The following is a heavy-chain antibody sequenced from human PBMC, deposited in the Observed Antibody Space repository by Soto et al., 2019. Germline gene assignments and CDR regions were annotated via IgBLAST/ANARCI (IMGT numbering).Heavy chain of an antibody. D-gene: IGHD5-18*01. CDR1: GFTFSSYG. Sequence: PGGSLRLSCAASGFTFSSYGMHWVRQAPGKGLEWVAVISYDGSNKYYADSVKGRFTISRDNSKNTLYLQMNSLRAEDTAVYYCAIKFESGYSYYYYYYYGMDVWGQGTTVTVSS. CDR3: AIKFESGYSYYYYYYYGMDV. J-gene: IGHJ6*02. V-gene: IGHV3-30*03. CDR2: ISYDGSNK.